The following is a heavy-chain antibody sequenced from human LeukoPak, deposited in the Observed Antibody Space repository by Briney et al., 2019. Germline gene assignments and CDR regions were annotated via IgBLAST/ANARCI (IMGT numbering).Heavy chain of an antibody. D-gene: IGHD3-16*01. CDR1: GFTFSDYC. J-gene: IGHJ4*02. CDR2: ISSSGSTI. V-gene: IGHV3-11*01. Sequence: PGGSLRLSCAASGFTFSDYCMSWIRQAPGKGLEWVSYISSSGSTIYYADSVKGRFTISRDNAKNSLYLQMNSLRAEDTAVYYCASALITFPEDYWGQGTLVTVSS. CDR3: ASALITFPEDY.